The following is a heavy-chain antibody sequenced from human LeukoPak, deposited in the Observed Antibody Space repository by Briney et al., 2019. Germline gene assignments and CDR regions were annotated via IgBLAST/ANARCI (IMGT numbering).Heavy chain of an antibody. CDR2: INPNSGGT. CDR1: GYTFTGCY. Sequence: ASVKVSCKASGYTFTGCYMHWVRQAPGQGLEWMGWINPNSGGTNYAQKFQGRVTMTRDTSISTAYMELSRLRSDGTAVYYCARGELRQYYSNWFDPWGQGTLVTVSP. CDR3: ARGELRQYYSNWFDP. D-gene: IGHD3-10*01. V-gene: IGHV1-2*02. J-gene: IGHJ5*02.